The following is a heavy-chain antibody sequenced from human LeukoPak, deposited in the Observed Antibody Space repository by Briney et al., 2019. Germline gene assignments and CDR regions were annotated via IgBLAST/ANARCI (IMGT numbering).Heavy chain of an antibody. D-gene: IGHD3-22*01. CDR2: IGGSGGST. Sequence: GGSLRLSCAASGSTFSRYSMNWVRQAPGKGLEWASAIGGSGGSTYYADSVKGRFTISRENSKDTLYLQMDGLRAEDTAVYYCAKRDSSGSYPYYFDYWGQGTLVTVSS. CDR3: AKRDSSGSYPYYFDY. J-gene: IGHJ4*02. V-gene: IGHV3-23*01. CDR1: GSTFSRYS.